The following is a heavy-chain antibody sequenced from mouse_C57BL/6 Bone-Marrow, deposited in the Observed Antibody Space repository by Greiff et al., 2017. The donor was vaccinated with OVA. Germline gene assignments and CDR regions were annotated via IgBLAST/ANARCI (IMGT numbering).Heavy chain of an antibody. V-gene: IGHV1-59*01. Sequence: VQLKESGAELVRPGTSVKLSCKASGYTFTSYWMHWVKQRPGQGLEWIGVIDPSDSYTNYNQKFKGKATLTVDTSSSTAYMQLSSLTSEDSAVYYCARSWAYWGQGTLVTVSA. CDR1: GYTFTSYW. CDR2: IDPSDSYT. CDR3: ARSWAY. J-gene: IGHJ3*01.